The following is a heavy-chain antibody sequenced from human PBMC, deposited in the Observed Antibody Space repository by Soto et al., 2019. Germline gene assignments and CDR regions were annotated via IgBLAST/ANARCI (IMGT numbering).Heavy chain of an antibody. CDR3: ANVLESSGLWFGECR. D-gene: IGHD3-10*01. CDR1: GFTFSNNG. V-gene: IGHV3-30*18. J-gene: IGHJ4*02. Sequence: GGSLRLSCAASGFTFSNNGMHWVRQAPGKGLEWVAVISYDGSNKYHADSVKGRFTISRDNSKNTLYLQMNSLRAEDTAVYYCANVLESSGLWFGECRWGQGALVTVSS. CDR2: ISYDGSNK.